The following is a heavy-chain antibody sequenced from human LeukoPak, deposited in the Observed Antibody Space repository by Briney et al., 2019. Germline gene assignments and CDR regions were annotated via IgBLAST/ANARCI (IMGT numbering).Heavy chain of an antibody. D-gene: IGHD3-22*01. Sequence: PSQTLSLTCAVSGGSISSGGYSWSWIRQPPGKGLEWIGYIYYSGSTYYNPSLKSRVTISVDTSKNQFSLKLSSVTAADTAVYYCARVVSSGPYNDYWGQGTLVTVSS. CDR2: IYYSGST. V-gene: IGHV4-30-4*07. CDR3: ARVVSSGPYNDY. J-gene: IGHJ4*02. CDR1: GGSISSGGYS.